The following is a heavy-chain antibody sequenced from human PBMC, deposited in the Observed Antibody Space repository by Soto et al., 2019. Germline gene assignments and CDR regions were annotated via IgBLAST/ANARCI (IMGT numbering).Heavy chain of an antibody. J-gene: IGHJ5*02. CDR3: ARLMVGYDSSGNWFDP. CDR1: GGSISSYY. Sequence: SETLSLTCPVSGGSISSYYWSWIRQPPGKGLEWIGYIYYSGSTNYNPSLKSRVTISVDTSKNQFSLKLSSVTAADTAVYYCARLMVGYDSSGNWFDPWGQGTLVTVSS. D-gene: IGHD3-22*01. V-gene: IGHV4-59*01. CDR2: IYYSGST.